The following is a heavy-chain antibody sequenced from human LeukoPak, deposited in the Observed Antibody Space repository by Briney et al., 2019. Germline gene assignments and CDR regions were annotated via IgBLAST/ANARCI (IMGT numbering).Heavy chain of an antibody. CDR1: GFTFSSYG. J-gene: IGHJ4*02. CDR2: ISYDGSNK. Sequence: GRSLRHSCAASGFTFSSYGMHWVRQAPGKGLEWVAVISYDGSNKYYADSVKGRFTISRDNSKNTLYLQMNSLRAEDTAVYYCAKALRPGYYYDSSGYFDYWGQGTLVTVSS. V-gene: IGHV3-30*18. CDR3: AKALRPGYYYDSSGYFDY. D-gene: IGHD3-22*01.